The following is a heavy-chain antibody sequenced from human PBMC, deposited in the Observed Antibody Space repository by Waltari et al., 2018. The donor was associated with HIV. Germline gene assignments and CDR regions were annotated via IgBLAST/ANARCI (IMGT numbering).Heavy chain of an antibody. J-gene: IGHJ6*02. Sequence: EVQLVESGGGLVQPGGSLRLSCAFSVFTFDKYAMHWVRQVPGKGLEWVSGFSLDSDRIDYADSVKGRFTVSRDNAKNSLYLQMNSLRVEDTALYYCGKDLTPGGLDVWGQGTTVIVSS. CDR1: VFTFDKYA. V-gene: IGHV3-9*01. CDR2: FSLDSDRI. CDR3: GKDLTPGGLDV.